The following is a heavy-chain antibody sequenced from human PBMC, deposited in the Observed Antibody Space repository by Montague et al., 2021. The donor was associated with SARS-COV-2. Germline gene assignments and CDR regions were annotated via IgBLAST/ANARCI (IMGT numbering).Heavy chain of an antibody. D-gene: IGHD4-17*01. J-gene: IGHJ3*01. V-gene: IGHV4-59*08. CDR3: ARYGSTGARSAFHV. Sequence: SETPSLTCTVSDGSITSYYWSWVRQPPEKEMEWIGYVFYTGAAVYSPSLVGRVTMSVDTPKSQVSLRLNSVTAADTAVYYCARYGSTGARSAFHVWGQGTMVTVSS. CDR1: DGSITSYY. CDR2: VFYTGAA.